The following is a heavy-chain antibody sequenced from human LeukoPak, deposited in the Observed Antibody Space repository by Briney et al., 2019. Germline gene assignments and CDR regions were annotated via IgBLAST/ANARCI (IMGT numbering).Heavy chain of an antibody. CDR3: AAELSSGYFDY. J-gene: IGHJ4*02. Sequence: ASVKVSCKVSGYMXTELSMHWVRQAPGKGLEWMGGFDPEDDEKMYAQKFQGRVTMTEDTSTDTAYMELSSLRSEDTAVYYCAAELSSGYFDYWGQGTLVTVPS. CDR2: FDPEDDEK. V-gene: IGHV1-24*01. CDR1: GYMXTELS. D-gene: IGHD3-22*01.